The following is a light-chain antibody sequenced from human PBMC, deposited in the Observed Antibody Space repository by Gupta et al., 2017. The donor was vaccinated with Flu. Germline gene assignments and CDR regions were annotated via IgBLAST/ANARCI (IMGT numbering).Light chain of an antibody. V-gene: IGKV1-5*03. J-gene: IGKJ4*01. CDR3: QLHLDYRLT. CDR1: QSINNW. CDR2: KAS. Sequence: DIQMTQSPSTLSASVGDRVTITCRASQSINNWLAWYQGRPGRAPKLLIYKASKLESGVPSRISGSASAAEFTLTISMLPPDDSRTYCCQLHLDYRLTFGAGTMVDIK.